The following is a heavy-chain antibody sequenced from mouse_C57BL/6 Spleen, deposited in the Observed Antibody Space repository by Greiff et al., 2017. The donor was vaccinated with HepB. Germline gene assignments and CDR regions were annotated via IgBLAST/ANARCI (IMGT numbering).Heavy chain of an antibody. CDR2: ISSGGDYI. Sequence: EVKVVESGEGLVKPGGSLKLSCAASGFTFSSYAMSWVCQTPEKRLEWVAYISSGGDYIYYVDTVKGRFTISRDNARNTLYLQMSSLKSEDTAMYYCTRDDGYYLDYWGQGTTLTVSS. CDR3: TRDDGYYLDY. CDR1: GFTFSSYA. V-gene: IGHV5-9-1*02. J-gene: IGHJ2*01. D-gene: IGHD2-3*01.